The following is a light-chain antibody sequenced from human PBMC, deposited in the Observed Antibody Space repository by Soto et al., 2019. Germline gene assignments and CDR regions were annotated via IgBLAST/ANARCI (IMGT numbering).Light chain of an antibody. CDR1: SGHSSYA. CDR2: LDSDGSH. V-gene: IGLV4-69*01. Sequence: QSVLTQSPSASASLGASVKLTCTLSSGHSSYAIAWHQQQPEKGPRYLMKLDSDGSHTKGDAIPDRFSGSSSGAERYLTISRLQSQDDAHYYCHTSGTGIHVVFTRGTNLTVL. J-gene: IGLJ2*01. CDR3: HTSGTGIHVV.